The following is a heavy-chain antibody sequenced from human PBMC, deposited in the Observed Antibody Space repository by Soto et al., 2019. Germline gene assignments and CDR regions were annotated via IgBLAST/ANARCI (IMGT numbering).Heavy chain of an antibody. CDR2: LSNTGRRT. J-gene: IGHJ4*02. CDR1: VFPFGANA. CDR3: ATEMGATQGPFDN. D-gene: IGHD1-26*01. V-gene: IGHV3-23*01. Sequence: EVQVLESGGGLVQPGGSLRLSCVVSVFPFGANAMSWVRQAPGKGLEWVSGLSNTGRRTSYADSVKGRFNISRDNSENTVYLQINSLRVEDMAVYYCATEMGATQGPFDNWGQGTLVTVSS.